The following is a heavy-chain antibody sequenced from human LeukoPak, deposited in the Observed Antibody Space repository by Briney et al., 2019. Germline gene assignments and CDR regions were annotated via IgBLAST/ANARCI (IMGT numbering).Heavy chain of an antibody. J-gene: IGHJ3*02. D-gene: IGHD1-26*01. V-gene: IGHV3-20*04. Sequence: GGSLRLSCAASGFTFDDYGMSWVRQAPGKGLEWVSGINWNGGSTGYADSVKGRFTISRDNSKNTLYLQMNNLGAEDTAVYYCAKDLTVGAPDAFDIWGQGTVVTVSS. CDR1: GFTFDDYG. CDR2: INWNGGST. CDR3: AKDLTVGAPDAFDI.